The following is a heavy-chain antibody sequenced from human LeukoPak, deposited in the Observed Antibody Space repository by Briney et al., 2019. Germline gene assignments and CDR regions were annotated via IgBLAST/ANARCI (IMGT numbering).Heavy chain of an antibody. Sequence: SETLSLTCTVSGGSISGYYWSWIRQPPGKGLEGIWYICYSGSTNYNPSLESRVPISVDTSKNQFSLKLSSVTAADTAVYYCARGEWDLLFDYWGQGTLVTVS. J-gene: IGHJ4*02. D-gene: IGHD1-26*01. V-gene: IGHV4-59*01. CDR1: GGSISGYY. CDR3: ARGEWDLLFDY. CDR2: ICYSGST.